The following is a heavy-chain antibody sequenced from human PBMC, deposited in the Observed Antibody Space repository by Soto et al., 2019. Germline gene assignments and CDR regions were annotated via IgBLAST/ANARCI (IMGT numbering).Heavy chain of an antibody. J-gene: IGHJ4*02. CDR2: ISSSSSYI. CDR1: GFTFSSYS. D-gene: IGHD6-6*01. Sequence: GGSLRLSCAASGFTFSSYSMNWVRQAPGKGLEWVSSISSSSSYIYYADSVKGRFTISRDNAKNSLYLQMNSLRAEDTAVYYCARDWDHLIYSSSSDYWGQGTLVTVSS. V-gene: IGHV3-21*01. CDR3: ARDWDHLIYSSSSDY.